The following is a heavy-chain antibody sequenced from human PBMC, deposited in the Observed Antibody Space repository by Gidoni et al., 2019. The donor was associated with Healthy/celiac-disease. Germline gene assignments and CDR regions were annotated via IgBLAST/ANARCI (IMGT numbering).Heavy chain of an antibody. CDR2: IYHSGST. J-gene: IGHJ4*02. V-gene: IGHV4-4*02. D-gene: IGHD5-18*01. CDR3: ASGGIRGYSYGRIDY. CDR1: GGSIRRSNG. Sequence: QVQLQESGPGLVKPSGTLSLTCAVSGGSIRRSNGWRWVRQPPGKGLEWIGEIYHSGSTNYNPSLKSRVTISVDKSKNQFSLKLSSVTAADTAGYYCASGGIRGYSYGRIDYWGQGTLVTVSS.